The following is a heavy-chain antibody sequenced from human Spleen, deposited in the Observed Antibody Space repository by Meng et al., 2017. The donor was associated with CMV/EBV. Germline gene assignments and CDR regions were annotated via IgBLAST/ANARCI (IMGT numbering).Heavy chain of an antibody. Sequence: GESLKISCAASGFTVSSNYMSWVRQAPGKGLEWVSYISSSSSTIYYADSVKGRFTISRDNSKNTLYLQMNSLRAEDTAVYYCARRPGPYSSSWYEGYWFDPWGQGTLVTVSS. D-gene: IGHD6-13*01. CDR3: ARRPGPYSSSWYEGYWFDP. J-gene: IGHJ5*02. CDR2: ISSSSSTI. V-gene: IGHV3-48*01. CDR1: GFTVSSNY.